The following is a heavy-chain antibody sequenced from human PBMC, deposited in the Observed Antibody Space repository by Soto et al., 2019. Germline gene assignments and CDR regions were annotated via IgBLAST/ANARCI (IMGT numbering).Heavy chain of an antibody. Sequence: ASVKVSCKASGYTFTSYGISWVRQAPGQGLEWMGWISAYNGNTNYAQKLQGRVTMTTDTSTSTAYMELRSLRSDDTAVYYCATRGTSLIYSGSYFDCWGQGTLVTVSS. J-gene: IGHJ4*02. CDR3: ATRGTSLIYSGSYFDC. CDR2: ISAYNGNT. CDR1: GYTFTSYG. V-gene: IGHV1-18*01. D-gene: IGHD1-26*01.